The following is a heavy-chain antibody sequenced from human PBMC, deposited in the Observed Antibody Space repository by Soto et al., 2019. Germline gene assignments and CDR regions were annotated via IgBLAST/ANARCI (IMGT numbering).Heavy chain of an antibody. J-gene: IGHJ1*01. CDR3: AREAYCGGDCYSGTYFQH. CDR1: GFTVSSNY. Sequence: GGSLRLSCAASGFTVSSNYMSWVRQAPGKGLEWVSVIYSGGSTYYADSVKGRFTISRDNSKNTLYLQMNSLRAEDTAVYYCAREAYCGGDCYSGTYFQHWGQGTLVTVSS. V-gene: IGHV3-66*01. D-gene: IGHD2-21*01. CDR2: IYSGGST.